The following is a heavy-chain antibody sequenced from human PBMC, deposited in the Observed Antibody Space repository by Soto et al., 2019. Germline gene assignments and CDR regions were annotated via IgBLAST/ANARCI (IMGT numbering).Heavy chain of an antibody. J-gene: IGHJ4*02. V-gene: IGHV4-59*08. CDR1: GGSISSYY. CDR2: IYYSGGT. CDR3: ARRYGGNLDY. D-gene: IGHD1-26*01. Sequence: QVQLQESGPGLVKPSETLSLTCTVSGGSISSYYWSWIRQPPGKGLEWIGYIYYSGGTNYNPSLRSRVTISVDSSKNHFSLKLSSVTAADTAVYYCARRYGGNLDYWGQGTLVTVSS.